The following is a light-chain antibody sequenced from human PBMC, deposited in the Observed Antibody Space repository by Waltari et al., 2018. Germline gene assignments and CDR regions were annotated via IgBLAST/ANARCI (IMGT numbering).Light chain of an antibody. Sequence: DIVMTQSPDSLAVSLGERATIHCKSSQPVLYSANNKNYLAWYQQKPGQPPKLLIYLASTRDSGVPDRFSGSGSGTDFTLTISSLQAEDVAVYYCHQFYVAPHTFGQGTRLVIK. J-gene: IGKJ2*01. CDR1: QPVLYSANNKNY. CDR3: HQFYVAPHT. V-gene: IGKV4-1*01. CDR2: LAS.